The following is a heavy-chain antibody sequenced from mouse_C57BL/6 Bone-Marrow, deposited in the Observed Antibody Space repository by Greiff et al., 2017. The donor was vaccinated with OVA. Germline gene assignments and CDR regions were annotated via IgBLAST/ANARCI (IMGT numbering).Heavy chain of an antibody. CDR1: GFTITGYY. CDR3: ARGDYDAWFAD. D-gene: IGHD2-4*01. V-gene: IGHV14-2*01. J-gene: IGHJ3*01. Sequence: EVQLQQPGAELVKPGASVKLSCTASGFTITGYYMHWVKQRTEQGLEWIGRIDPADGDTKYAPKFQGKATMTADTSSNTAYMQLSSLTSEDTAVYYWARGDYDAWFADWGKGTLVTVSA. CDR2: IDPADGDT.